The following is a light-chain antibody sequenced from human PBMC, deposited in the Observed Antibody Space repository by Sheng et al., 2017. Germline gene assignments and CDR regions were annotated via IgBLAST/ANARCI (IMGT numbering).Light chain of an antibody. CDR2: AAS. Sequence: DIQMTQSPSSLSASVGDRVTITCRASLSISIYLNWYQQKPGKVPKLLIYAASGLQSGVPSRFSGRGSGTDFTLTISSLQPEDFATYYCQQTYITPWTFGRGTKVEI. CDR1: LSISIY. CDR3: QQTYITPWT. J-gene: IGKJ1*01. V-gene: IGKV1-39*01.